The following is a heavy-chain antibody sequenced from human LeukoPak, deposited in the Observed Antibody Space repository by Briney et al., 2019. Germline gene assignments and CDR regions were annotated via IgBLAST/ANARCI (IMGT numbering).Heavy chain of an antibody. CDR1: GYSFSNYW. V-gene: IGHV5-51*01. D-gene: IGHD6-19*01. J-gene: IGHJ4*02. CDR2: MYPGDFDT. CDR3: ARRDNSGCYFDY. Sequence: GESLKISCKGSGYSFSNYWIGWVRQMPGKGLEWMGIMYPGDFDTRYSPSFQGQVTISADKSISTAYLQWSSLQASDTAMYYCARRDNSGCYFDYWGQGTLVTVSS.